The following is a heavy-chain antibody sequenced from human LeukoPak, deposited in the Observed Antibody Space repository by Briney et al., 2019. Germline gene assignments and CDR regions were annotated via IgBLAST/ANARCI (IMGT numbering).Heavy chain of an antibody. V-gene: IGHV1-18*01. CDR2: ISAYNGNT. J-gene: IGHJ5*02. CDR1: GYTFTSYG. D-gene: IGHD3-10*01. CDR3: ARGGSGAHTPTHWFDP. Sequence: ASVKVSCKASGYTFTSYGISWVRQAPGQGLEWMGWISAYNGNTNYAQKLQGRVTMTTDTSTSTAYTELRSLRSDDTAVYYCARGGSGAHTPTHWFDPWGQGTLVTVSS.